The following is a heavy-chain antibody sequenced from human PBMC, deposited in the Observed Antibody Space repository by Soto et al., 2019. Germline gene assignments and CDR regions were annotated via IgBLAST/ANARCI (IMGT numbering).Heavy chain of an antibody. CDR2: IYSGGST. V-gene: IGHV3-53*01. J-gene: IGHJ6*02. Sequence: EVQLVESGGGLIQPGGSLRLSCAASGFTVSSNYMSWVRQAPGKGLEWVSVIYSGGSTYYADSVKGRFTISRDNAKNTLYLQMNSRRAEDTAVYYCATRYFDWLPNYYGMDVWGQGTTVTVSS. CDR3: ATRYFDWLPNYYGMDV. CDR1: GFTVSSNY. D-gene: IGHD3-9*01.